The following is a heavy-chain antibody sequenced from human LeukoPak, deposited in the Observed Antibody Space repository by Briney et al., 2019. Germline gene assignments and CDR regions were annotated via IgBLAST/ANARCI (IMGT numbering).Heavy chain of an antibody. CDR1: VAPSVVTT. Sequence: PSETCPSPALSLVAPSVVTTGAGSGSPQGRDWSGLGIYYSGSTNYNPSLKSRVTISVDTSKNQFSLKLSSVTAADTAVYYCARAGGYNLPNYYYYYMDVWGKGTTVTVSS. CDR2: YYSGST. V-gene: IGHV4-59*08. D-gene: IGHD5-24*01. CDR3: ARAGGYNLPNYYYYYMDV. J-gene: IGHJ6*03.